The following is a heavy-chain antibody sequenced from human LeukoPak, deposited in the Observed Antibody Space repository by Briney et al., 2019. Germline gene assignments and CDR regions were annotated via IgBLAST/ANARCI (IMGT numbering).Heavy chain of an antibody. CDR3: ARDSTAMVTGY. CDR2: IYYSGST. Sequence: SETLSLTCTVSGGSISSYYWSWIRQPPGKGLEWIGYIYYSGSTNYNPSLKSRVTISVDTSKNQFSLKLSSVTAADTAVYYCARDSTAMVTGYWGQGTLVTVSS. D-gene: IGHD5-18*01. V-gene: IGHV4-59*01. CDR1: GGSISSYY. J-gene: IGHJ4*02.